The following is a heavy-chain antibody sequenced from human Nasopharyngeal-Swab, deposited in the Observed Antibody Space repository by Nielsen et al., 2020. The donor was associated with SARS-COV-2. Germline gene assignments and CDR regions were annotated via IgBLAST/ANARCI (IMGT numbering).Heavy chain of an antibody. V-gene: IGHV3-23*01. J-gene: IGHJ6*02. D-gene: IGHD2-21*01. CDR3: AKAPYLRGLDV. Sequence: GGSLRLSCAASGFSFSTYSMNWVRQAPGKGLEWVSIISGSGDTTYYADSVNDRFTISRDNSKNTLYLQTNSLRVEDTAVYFCAKAPYLRGLDVWGQGTTVTVSS. CDR1: GFSFSTYS. CDR2: ISGSGDTT.